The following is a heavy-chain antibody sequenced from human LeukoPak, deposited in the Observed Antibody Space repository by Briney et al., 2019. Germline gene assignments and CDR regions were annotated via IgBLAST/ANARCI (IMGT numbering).Heavy chain of an antibody. J-gene: IGHJ4*02. CDR1: GYTFTSYY. Sequence: GASVKDSCKASGYTFTSYYMHWVRQAPGQGLEWMGIINPSGGGTSYAQKFQGRVTMTRDTSTSTVYMELSSLRSEDTAVYYCAREGSVAGSSSPIGYYFDYWGQGALVTVSS. D-gene: IGHD6-19*01. V-gene: IGHV1-46*01. CDR3: AREGSVAGSSSPIGYYFDY. CDR2: INPSGGGT.